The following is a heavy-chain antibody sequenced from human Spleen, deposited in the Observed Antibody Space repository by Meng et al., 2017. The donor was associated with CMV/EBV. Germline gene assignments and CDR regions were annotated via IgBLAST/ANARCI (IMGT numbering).Heavy chain of an antibody. J-gene: IGHJ6*02. CDR3: ARVRTRGLRATILGEGYGMDV. Sequence: SETLSLTCAVYGGSFSGYYWTWIRQPPGKRLEWIGEVNHSGTTDYNPSLKSRVTISQDTAKSQFSLRLTSVTAADRAVYYCARVRTRGLRATILGEGYGMDVWGQGTTVTVSS. V-gene: IGHV4-34*01. CDR2: VNHSGTT. CDR1: GGSFSGYY. D-gene: IGHD3-10*02.